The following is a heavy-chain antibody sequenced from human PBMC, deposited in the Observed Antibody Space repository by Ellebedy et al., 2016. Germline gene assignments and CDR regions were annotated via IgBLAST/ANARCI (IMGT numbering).Heavy chain of an antibody. CDR1: GGTFSSYA. Sequence: SVKVSCKASGGTFSSYAISWVRQAPGQGLEWMGGIIPIFGTANYAQKFQGRVTITADESTSTAYMELSSLRSEDTAMYYCARDGGYSSGWYDGSWGQGTLVTVSS. J-gene: IGHJ4*02. D-gene: IGHD6-19*01. V-gene: IGHV1-69*13. CDR2: IIPIFGTA. CDR3: ARDGGYSSGWYDGS.